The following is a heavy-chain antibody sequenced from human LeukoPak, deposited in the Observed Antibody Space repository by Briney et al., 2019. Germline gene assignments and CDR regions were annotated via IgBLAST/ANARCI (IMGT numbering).Heavy chain of an antibody. J-gene: IGHJ6*03. CDR2: ISSSGSTI. Sequence: GGSLRLSCAASGFTFSDYYMSWIRQAPGKGLEWVSYISSSGSTIYYADSVKGRFTISRDNAKNSLYLQMNSLRAEDTAVYYCASSSNYYYYMDVWGKGTTVTVYS. CDR3: ASSSNYYYYMDV. D-gene: IGHD6-6*01. CDR1: GFTFSDYY. V-gene: IGHV3-11*01.